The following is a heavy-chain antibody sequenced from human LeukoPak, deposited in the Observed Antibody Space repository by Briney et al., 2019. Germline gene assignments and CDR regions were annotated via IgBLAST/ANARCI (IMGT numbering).Heavy chain of an antibody. J-gene: IGHJ6*03. D-gene: IGHD5-18*01. Sequence: ASVKVSCKASGYTFTSYGISWVRQAPGQGLEWMGWISAYNGNTNYAQKLQGRVTMTTDTSTSTAYMELRSLRSDDTAVYYCAREVPGGYSYGLNYYYMDVWGKGTTVTVSS. CDR2: ISAYNGNT. CDR3: AREVPGGYSYGLNYYYMDV. CDR1: GYTFTSYG. V-gene: IGHV1-18*01.